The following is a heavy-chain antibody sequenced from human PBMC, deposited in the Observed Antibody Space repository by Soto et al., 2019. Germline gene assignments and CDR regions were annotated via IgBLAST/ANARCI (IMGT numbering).Heavy chain of an antibody. CDR1: GLTFSSYA. D-gene: IGHD3-3*01. Sequence: GGSPRLSCASSGLTFSSYAMSWVRQAPGEGLEGVAAISGSGGSTYYADSVRGRFTTSKDNSKNTLYLQMNSLRVDDTAVYYCAKDNGGPITTFGLVTLYFDYWGQGTLVTVSS. V-gene: IGHV3-23*01. CDR3: AKDNGGPITTFGLVTLYFDY. J-gene: IGHJ4*02. CDR2: ISGSGGST.